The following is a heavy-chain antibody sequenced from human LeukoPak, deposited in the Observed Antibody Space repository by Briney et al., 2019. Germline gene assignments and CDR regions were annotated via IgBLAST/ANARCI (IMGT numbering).Heavy chain of an antibody. V-gene: IGHV3-33*06. Sequence: PGGSLRLSCAASGFTFSNFGMHWVRQTPGKGLEWVAVIWYDGISKHYADSVKGRLTISRDNSKNTLYLQMNSLRAEDTAVYYCAKDPYGNSVNWFDPWGQGTLVTVSS. CDR1: GFTFSNFG. CDR3: AKDPYGNSVNWFDP. J-gene: IGHJ5*02. D-gene: IGHD4-23*01. CDR2: IWYDGISK.